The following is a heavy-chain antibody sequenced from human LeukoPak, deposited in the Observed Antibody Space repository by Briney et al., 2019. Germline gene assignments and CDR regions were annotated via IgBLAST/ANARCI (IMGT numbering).Heavy chain of an antibody. CDR1: GGSISSGGYS. D-gene: IGHD3-3*01. CDR2: IYHSGST. J-gene: IGHJ5*02. CDR3: ARGGYYAPSKPYNWFDP. Sequence: SQTLSLTCAVSGGSISSGGYSWSWIRQPPGKGLEWIGYIYHSGSTYYNPSLKSRVTISVDRFKNQFSLKLSSVTAADTAVYYCARGGYYAPSKPYNWFDPWGQGTLVTVSS. V-gene: IGHV4-30-2*01.